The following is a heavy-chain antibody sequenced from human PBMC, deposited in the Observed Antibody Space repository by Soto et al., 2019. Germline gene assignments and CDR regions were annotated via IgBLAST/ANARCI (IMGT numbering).Heavy chain of an antibody. J-gene: IGHJ4*02. CDR1: GFTFSSYG. CDR2: ISYDGSNK. CDR3: AKAVYGDYWFDY. V-gene: IGHV3-30*18. D-gene: IGHD4-17*01. Sequence: QVQLVESGGGVVQPGRSLRLSCAASGFTFSSYGMHWVRQAPGKGLEWVAVISYDGSNKYYADSVKGRFTISRDTSKNTLYLQMNSLRAEDTAVYYCAKAVYGDYWFDYWGQGTLVTVSS.